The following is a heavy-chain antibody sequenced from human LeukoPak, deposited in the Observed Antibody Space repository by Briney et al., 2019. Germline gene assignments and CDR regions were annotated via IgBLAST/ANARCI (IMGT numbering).Heavy chain of an antibody. J-gene: IGHJ3*02. CDR3: ARAPLSGTYYTDAFDI. CDR1: GGSISTNNW. V-gene: IGHV4-4*02. CDR2: IHHSGST. D-gene: IGHD1-26*01. Sequence: SETLSLTCAVSGGSISTNNWWTWVRPPPGKGLEWIGEIHHSGSTDYNPSLKSRVTISPDKSKNQFSLTLTSVTAADTAVYFCARAPLSGTYYTDAFDIWGQGTMVTVS.